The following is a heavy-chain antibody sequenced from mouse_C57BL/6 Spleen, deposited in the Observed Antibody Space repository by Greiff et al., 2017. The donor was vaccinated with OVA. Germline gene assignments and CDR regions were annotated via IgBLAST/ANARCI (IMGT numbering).Heavy chain of an antibody. V-gene: IGHV5-6*01. D-gene: IGHD2-1*01. J-gene: IGHJ1*03. CDR3: ARLYYGNWYFDV. CDR2: ISSGGSYT. Sequence: EVQGVESGGDLVKPGGSLKLSCAASGFTFSSYGMSWVRQTPDTRLEWVATISSGGSYTYYPDSVKGRFTISRDNAKNTLYLQMSSLKSEDTAMYYCARLYYGNWYFDVWGTGTTVTVSS. CDR1: GFTFSSYG.